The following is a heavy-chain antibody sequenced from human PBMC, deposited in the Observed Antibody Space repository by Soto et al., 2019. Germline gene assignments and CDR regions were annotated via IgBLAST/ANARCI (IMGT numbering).Heavy chain of an antibody. CDR1: GFTFRSYG. D-gene: IGHD2-2*01. V-gene: IGHV3-33*01. CDR3: ARGPGTSYFDS. J-gene: IGHJ4*02. CDR2: IWSGGSNE. Sequence: QVQLVESGGGVVQPGRSLRLSCAASGFTFRSYGMHWVRQAPGKGLGWVAVIWSGGSNENYADSVKGRFTISRDNSKNMLYLQINSLIAEDTAVYYCARGPGTSYFDSWRQGYLVTVSS.